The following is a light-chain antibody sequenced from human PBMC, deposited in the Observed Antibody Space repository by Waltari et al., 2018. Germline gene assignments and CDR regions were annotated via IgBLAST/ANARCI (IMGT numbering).Light chain of an antibody. CDR2: AAS. V-gene: IGKV1-39*01. CDR1: QSISSY. CDR3: QQSYSTLPIT. J-gene: IGKJ3*01. Sequence: DIQMTQSPSSLSASVGDRVTITCRASQSISSYLNWYQQKPVKAPKLLIYAASSLQSGVPSRFSGSGSGTDFTLTISSLQPEDFATYYCQQSYSTLPITFGPGTKVDIK.